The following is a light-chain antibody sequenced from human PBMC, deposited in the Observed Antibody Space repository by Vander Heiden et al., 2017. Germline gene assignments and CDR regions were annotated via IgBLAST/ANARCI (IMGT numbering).Light chain of an antibody. CDR2: QAS. J-gene: IGKJ3*01. Sequence: HITLSPSSLSASLRDRVPITSQASQDIKNFLNWYQQKPGKAPKLLIYQASNLQTGVPSRFSGSGAGTRFTLTISSLQPEDIATFYCQQYDSLPGSFGPGTRVDIK. CDR3: QQYDSLPGS. V-gene: IGKV1-33*01. CDR1: QDIKNF.